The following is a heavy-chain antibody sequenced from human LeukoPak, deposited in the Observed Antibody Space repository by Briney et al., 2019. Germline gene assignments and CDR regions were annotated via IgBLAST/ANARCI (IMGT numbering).Heavy chain of an antibody. V-gene: IGHV4-38-2*02. CDR3: AREGVVVIYWYFDL. CDR2: IYHSGST. CDR1: GYSISSGHY. D-gene: IGHD3-22*01. J-gene: IGHJ2*01. Sequence: TPSETLSLTCSVSGYSISSGHYWGWIRQPPGKGLEWIGSIYHSGSTYYNSSLKSRVTISVDTSKNQFSLKLSSVTAADTAVYFCAREGVVVIYWYFDLWGRGTLVTVSS.